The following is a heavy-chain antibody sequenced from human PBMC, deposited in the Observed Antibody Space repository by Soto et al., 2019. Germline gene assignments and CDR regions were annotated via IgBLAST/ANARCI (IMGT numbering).Heavy chain of an antibody. D-gene: IGHD3-10*01. CDR2: LTGSSSNI. J-gene: IGHJ4*02. CDR1: GFSFRNYA. Sequence: GALRLSCAASGFSFRNYAMSWVRQAPGKGLEWISTLTGSSSNIYYADSVKGRFAISRDNSRNTLYLQMNSLTAEDTAVYYCANGRATYGLLTHDYWGQGTLVTVSS. CDR3: ANGRATYGLLTHDY. V-gene: IGHV3-23*01.